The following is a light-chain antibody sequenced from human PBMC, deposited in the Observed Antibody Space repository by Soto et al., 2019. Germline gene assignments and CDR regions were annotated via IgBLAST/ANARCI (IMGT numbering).Light chain of an antibody. CDR2: EGS. CDR3: CSYSGSGVV. J-gene: IGLJ2*01. Sequence: QSALTQPASVSGSPGQSITISCTGTSSDVGSYNLVSWYQQHPGKAPKLMIYEGSKRPSGVSNRFSGSKSGNTASLTISGLQAEDEADYYCCSYSGSGVVFGGVTKVTVL. CDR1: SSDVGSYNL. V-gene: IGLV2-23*01.